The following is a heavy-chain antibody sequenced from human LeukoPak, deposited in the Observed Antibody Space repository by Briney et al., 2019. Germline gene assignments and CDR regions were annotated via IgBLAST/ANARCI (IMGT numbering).Heavy chain of an antibody. J-gene: IGHJ6*03. Sequence: GASVKVSCTASGGTFSSYAISWVRQAPGQGLEWMGGIIPIFGTANYAQKFQGRVTITTDESTSTAYMELSSLRSEDTAVYYCASRADYYDSSVIGNYYYYMDVWGKGTTVTVSS. CDR2: IIPIFGTA. V-gene: IGHV1-69*05. CDR3: ASRADYYDSSVIGNYYYYMDV. D-gene: IGHD3-22*01. CDR1: GGTFSSYA.